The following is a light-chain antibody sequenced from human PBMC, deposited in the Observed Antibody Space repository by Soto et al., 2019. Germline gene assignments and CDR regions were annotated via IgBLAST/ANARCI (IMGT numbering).Light chain of an antibody. J-gene: IGKJ2*01. CDR2: DAS. CDR1: QSVSSY. CDR3: QQRSNWPPYT. V-gene: IGKV3-11*01. Sequence: EIVLTQSPATLSLSPGERATLSCRASQSVSSYLAWYQQKPGKGPRLLIYDASNRATGIPARFSGSGSGTDFTLTISSLEPEDFAVYYCQQRSNWPPYTFGQGTKLEIK.